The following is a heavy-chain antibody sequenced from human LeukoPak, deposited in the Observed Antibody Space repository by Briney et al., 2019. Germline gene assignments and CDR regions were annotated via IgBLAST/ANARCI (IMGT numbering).Heavy chain of an antibody. CDR3: ARDCDLDTAMDDYYYYYGMDV. Sequence: GGSLRLSCAASGFTFSSYAMSWVRQAPGKGLEWVSAISGSGGSTYYADSVKGRFTISRDNAKNSLYLQMNSLRAEDTAVYYCARDCDLDTAMDDYYYYYGMDVWGQGTTVTVSS. CDR1: GFTFSSYA. CDR2: ISGSGGST. D-gene: IGHD5-18*01. J-gene: IGHJ6*02. V-gene: IGHV3-23*01.